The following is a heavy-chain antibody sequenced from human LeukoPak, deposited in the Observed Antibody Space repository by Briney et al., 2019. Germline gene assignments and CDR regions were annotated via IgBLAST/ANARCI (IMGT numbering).Heavy chain of an antibody. Sequence: SSVKVSCKTSGGTFNNSAISWVRQAPGQGLGWLGGIMPLFGTAGYAQKFQGRVTITKDESTRTVYLELTSLTSDDTAVYYCARDVHGDYGSGWFDPWGQGTLVSVSS. CDR2: IMPLFGTA. V-gene: IGHV1-69*05. CDR1: GGTFNNSA. J-gene: IGHJ5*02. CDR3: ARDVHGDYGSGWFDP. D-gene: IGHD4-17*01.